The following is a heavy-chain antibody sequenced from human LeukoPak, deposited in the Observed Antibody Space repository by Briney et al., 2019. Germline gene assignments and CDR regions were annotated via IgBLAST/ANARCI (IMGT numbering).Heavy chain of an antibody. CDR3: SNGIYDKSY. CDR1: GFSISRYW. CDR2: INQDGNEA. Sequence: GGSLRLSCAVSGFSISRYWMAWVRQAPGKELQWVVNINQDGNEAVYLDSVRGRLTVPRDNAKNSVDLHMYGLRVEDTAVYFCSNGIYDKSYWGRGTLVTVSS. D-gene: IGHD2/OR15-2a*01. V-gene: IGHV3-7*01. J-gene: IGHJ4*02.